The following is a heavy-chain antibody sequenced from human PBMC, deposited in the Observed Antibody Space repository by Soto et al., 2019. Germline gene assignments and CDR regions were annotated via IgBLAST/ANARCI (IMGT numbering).Heavy chain of an antibody. Sequence: QVQLQQWGAGLLKPSETLSLTCAVYGGSFSGYYWSWIRQPPGKGLEWIGEINHSGSTNYNPSLNSRVTISVDTSKKQFSLKLSSVTAADTAVYYCARDHYDSSGYYPYYFDYWGQGTLVTVSS. J-gene: IGHJ4*02. CDR3: ARDHYDSSGYYPYYFDY. D-gene: IGHD3-22*01. CDR2: INHSGST. CDR1: GGSFSGYY. V-gene: IGHV4-34*01.